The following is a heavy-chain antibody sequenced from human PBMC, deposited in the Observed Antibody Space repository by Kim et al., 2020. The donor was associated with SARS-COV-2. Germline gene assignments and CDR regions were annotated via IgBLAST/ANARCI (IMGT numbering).Heavy chain of an antibody. Sequence: GGSLRLSCEVSGFIVRDNYMSWVRQAPGKGPECVAIVYSGARTLYADFVKGRFTASKDISKNTLYLQMHSLRPEDTALYSCVRVSSYDSSGLPDYRGQGTQVTVSP. CDR3: VRVSSYDSSGLPDY. V-gene: IGHV3-66*01. CDR1: GFIVRDNY. J-gene: IGHJ4*02. CDR2: VYSGART. D-gene: IGHD3-22*01.